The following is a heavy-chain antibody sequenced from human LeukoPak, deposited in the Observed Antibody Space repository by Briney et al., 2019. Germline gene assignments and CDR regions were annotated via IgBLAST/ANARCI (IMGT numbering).Heavy chain of an antibody. V-gene: IGHV5-51*01. J-gene: IGHJ6*03. D-gene: IGHD4-17*01. CDR2: IYPGDSDT. Sequence: GESPKISCKGSGYSFISYWIAWVRQMPGKGLEWMGIIYPGDSDTRYSPSFQGQVTISADKSISTAYLQWSGLKASDTAMYYCARAVTIYYYYMDVWGKGTTVTISS. CDR3: ARAVTIYYYYMDV. CDR1: GYSFISYW.